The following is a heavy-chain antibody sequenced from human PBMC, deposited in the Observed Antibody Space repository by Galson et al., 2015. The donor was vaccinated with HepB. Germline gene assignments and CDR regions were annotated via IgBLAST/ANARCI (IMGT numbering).Heavy chain of an antibody. Sequence: SETLSLTCTVSGGSINSYYWTWIRQSPGKGLEWVGYVFYRGSTDYNPSLKSRATISVDPSKNQFSLKLTSVTAEDTAVYDCARVSRNSSGSYHRRGAFDIWGQGTVVTVSS. CDR1: GGSINSYY. V-gene: IGHV4-59*01. CDR3: ARVSRNSSGSYHRRGAFDI. D-gene: IGHD3-22*01. CDR2: VFYRGST. J-gene: IGHJ3*02.